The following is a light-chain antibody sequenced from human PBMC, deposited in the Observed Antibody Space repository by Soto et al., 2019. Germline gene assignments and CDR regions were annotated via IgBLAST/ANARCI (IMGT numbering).Light chain of an antibody. J-gene: IGLJ3*02. Sequence: QSALTQPASVSGSPGQSITISCAGTSSDVGGYNYVSWYQQHPAKAPKLMIYEVSNRPSGVSHRFSGSKSGNTATRTISGIQAEDGADYYCSSYTTSSTLVFGGGTKLTVL. CDR2: EVS. CDR1: SSDVGGYNY. CDR3: SSYTTSSTLV. V-gene: IGLV2-14*03.